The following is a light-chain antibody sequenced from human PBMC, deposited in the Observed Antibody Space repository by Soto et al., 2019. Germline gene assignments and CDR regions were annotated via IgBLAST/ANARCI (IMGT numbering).Light chain of an antibody. CDR2: GAS. CDR3: QHYGSSAYT. J-gene: IGKJ2*01. V-gene: IGKV3-20*01. Sequence: EFVLTQSPRTLSMSPGERATLSCRASQSVRSNYLAWYQQKPGQSPRLLIYGASNRATGIPDRFSGSGSGTDFTLTISRLEPEDFAVFYCQHYGSSAYTFGQGTTLEIK. CDR1: QSVRSNY.